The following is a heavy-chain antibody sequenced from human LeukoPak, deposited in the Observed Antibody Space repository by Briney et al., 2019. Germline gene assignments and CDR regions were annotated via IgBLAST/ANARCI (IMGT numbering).Heavy chain of an antibody. CDR1: GCSFTSYW. J-gene: IGHJ4*02. CDR2: IYPGDSDT. D-gene: IGHD3-10*01. Sequence: GESLKISCKGSGCSFTSYWIGWVRQMPGKGLEWMGIIYPGDSDTRYSPSFQGQVTISADKSISTAYLQWSSLKASDTAMYYCARHFSGSGSYYPGGYWGQGTLVTVSS. CDR3: ARHFSGSGSYYPGGY. V-gene: IGHV5-51*01.